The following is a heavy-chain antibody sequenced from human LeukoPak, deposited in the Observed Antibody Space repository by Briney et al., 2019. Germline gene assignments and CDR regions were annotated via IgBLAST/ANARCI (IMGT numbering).Heavy chain of an antibody. J-gene: IGHJ4*02. CDR3: ARIGGSSGSSGFDY. Sequence: PGGSLRLSCAASGFTFSSYEMNWVRQAPGKGLEWVSYISSSGSTIYYADSVKGRFPISRDNAKNSLYLQMNSLRAEDTAVYYCARIGGSSGSSGFDYWGQGTLVTVSS. D-gene: IGHD3-10*01. CDR1: GFTFSSYE. CDR2: ISSSGSTI. V-gene: IGHV3-48*03.